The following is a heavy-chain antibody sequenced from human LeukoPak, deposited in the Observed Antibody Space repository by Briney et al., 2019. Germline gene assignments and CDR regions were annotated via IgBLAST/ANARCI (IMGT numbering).Heavy chain of an antibody. Sequence: SETLSLTCAVSGDSLKSGYYWAWIRQPPGKGLEWIGSIDHSGSYYSTPSLRSRVTISLHSSKQHFSLELNSVTAADTAVYYCARGVSDSSGYRYYGGFYYFDFWGQGTLVTVSS. CDR2: IDHSGSY. D-gene: IGHD3-22*01. V-gene: IGHV4-38-2*01. CDR1: GDSLKSGYY. J-gene: IGHJ4*02. CDR3: ARGVSDSSGYRYYGGFYYFDF.